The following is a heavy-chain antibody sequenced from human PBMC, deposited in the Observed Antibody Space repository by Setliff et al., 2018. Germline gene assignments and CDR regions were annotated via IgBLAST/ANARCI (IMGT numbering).Heavy chain of an antibody. CDR1: GFTFSSYS. CDR3: ARELAGIISGSYYPDAFDI. Sequence: SCAASGFTFSSYSMNWVRQAPGKGLEWVSSISSSSSYIYYADSVKGRFTISRDNAKNSLYLQMNSLRAEDTAVYYCARELAGIISGSYYPDAFDIWGQGTMVTVSS. D-gene: IGHD1-26*01. J-gene: IGHJ3*02. CDR2: ISSSSSYI. V-gene: IGHV3-21*01.